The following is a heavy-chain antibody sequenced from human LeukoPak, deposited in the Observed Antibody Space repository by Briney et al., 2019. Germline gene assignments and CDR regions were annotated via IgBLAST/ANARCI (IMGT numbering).Heavy chain of an antibody. CDR3: ARASNVYDFWSGYWHYYYYMDV. Sequence: ASVKVSCKASGYTFTSYYMLWVRQAPAQGLEWMGIINPSGGSTSYAQKFQGRVTMTRDMSTSTVYMELSSLRSEDTAVYYCARASNVYDFWSGYWHYYYYMDVWGKGTTVTVSS. CDR1: GYTFTSYY. V-gene: IGHV1-46*01. D-gene: IGHD3-3*01. J-gene: IGHJ6*03. CDR2: INPSGGST.